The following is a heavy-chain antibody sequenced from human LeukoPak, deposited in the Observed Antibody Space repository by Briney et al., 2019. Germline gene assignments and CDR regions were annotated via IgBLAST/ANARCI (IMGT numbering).Heavy chain of an antibody. CDR1: GFTFSSYA. Sequence: GGSLRLSCAGSGFTFSSYAMTWVRQAPGKGLEWVSAISGSGDSTYYADSVKGRFPIPRHNSKHTLYLQMNSLRPEDTAVYYCATRGYCSGTSCYAPQPWGQGTLVTVSS. D-gene: IGHD2-2*01. V-gene: IGHV3-23*01. CDR2: ISGSGDST. J-gene: IGHJ5*02. CDR3: ATRGYCSGTSCYAPQP.